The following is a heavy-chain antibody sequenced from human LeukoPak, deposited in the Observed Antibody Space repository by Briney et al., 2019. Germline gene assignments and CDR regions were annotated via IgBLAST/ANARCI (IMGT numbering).Heavy chain of an antibody. CDR1: GGSISSYY. CDR2: IYYSGST. V-gene: IGHV4-59*01. D-gene: IGHD3-3*01. CDR3: AILGIFGVVMDV. J-gene: IGHJ4*02. Sequence: SETLSLTCTVSGGSISSYYWSWIRQPPGKGLEWIGYIYYSGSTNYNPSLKSRVTISVDTSKNQFSLKLSSVTAADTAVYYCAILGIFGVVMDVWGQGTLVTVSS.